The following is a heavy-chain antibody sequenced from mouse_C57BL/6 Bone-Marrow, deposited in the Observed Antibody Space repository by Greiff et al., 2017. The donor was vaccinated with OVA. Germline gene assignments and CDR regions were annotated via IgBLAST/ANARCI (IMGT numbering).Heavy chain of an antibody. Sequence: QVQLQQPGAELVRPGSSVKLSCKASGYTFTSYWMHWVKQRPIQGLEWIGNIDPSDSETHYNQKFKDKATLTVDKSSSTAYMQLSSLTSEDSAVYYCAREAGSSHYWYFDVWGTGTTVTVSS. CDR1: GYTFTSYW. D-gene: IGHD1-1*01. J-gene: IGHJ1*03. CDR2: IDPSDSET. CDR3: AREAGSSHYWYFDV. V-gene: IGHV1-52*01.